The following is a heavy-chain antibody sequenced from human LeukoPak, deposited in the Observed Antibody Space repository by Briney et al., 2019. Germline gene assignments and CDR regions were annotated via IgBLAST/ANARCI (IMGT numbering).Heavy chain of an antibody. V-gene: IGHV3-73*01. J-gene: IGHJ4*02. CDR2: IRSKANSYAT. Sequence: GGSLKLSCAASGFTFSGSAMHGVRQASGKGLEWVGRIRSKANSYATAYAASVKGRFTISRDDSKNTAYLQMNSLKTEDTAVYYCTRLGSSGWLDYWGQGTPVTVSS. D-gene: IGHD6-19*01. CDR1: GFTFSGSA. CDR3: TRLGSSGWLDY.